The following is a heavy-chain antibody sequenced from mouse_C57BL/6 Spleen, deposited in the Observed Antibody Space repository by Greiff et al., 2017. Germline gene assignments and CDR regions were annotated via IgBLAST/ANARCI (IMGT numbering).Heavy chain of an antibody. D-gene: IGHD1-1*01. V-gene: IGHV1-74*01. CDR2: IHPSDSDT. J-gene: IGHJ3*01. CDR3: ARYDGSNAFDY. Sequence: VQLQQPGAELVRPGASVKLSCKASGYTFTSYWMHWVKQRPVQGLEWIGSIHPSDSDTNYNQKFKGKATLTVDKSSSTAYMPLSSLTSEDSAVYCCARYDGSNAFDYWGQGTLVTVSA. CDR1: GYTFTSYW.